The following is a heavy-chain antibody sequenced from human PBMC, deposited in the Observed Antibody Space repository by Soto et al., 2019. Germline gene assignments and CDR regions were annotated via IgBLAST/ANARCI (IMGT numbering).Heavy chain of an antibody. D-gene: IGHD3-22*01. Sequence: QVQLVESGGGVVQPGRSLRLSCAASGFTFSSYGMHWVRQAPGKGLEWVAVISYDGSNKYYADSVKGRFTISRDNSKNTLYLQMNSLRAEDTAVYYCAGNWEWDYYDSSGYHDAFDIWGQGTMVTVSS. CDR2: ISYDGSNK. CDR1: GFTFSSYG. J-gene: IGHJ3*02. V-gene: IGHV3-30*03. CDR3: AGNWEWDYYDSSGYHDAFDI.